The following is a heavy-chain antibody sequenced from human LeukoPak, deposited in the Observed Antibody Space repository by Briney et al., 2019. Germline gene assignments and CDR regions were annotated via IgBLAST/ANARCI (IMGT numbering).Heavy chain of an antibody. J-gene: IGHJ4*02. V-gene: IGHV3-74*01. CDR3: TRGRSPGYGYFDY. CDR1: GFTFSSDW. CDR2: ISTDGSST. Sequence: PGGSLRLSCAASGFTFSSDWMHWVRQAPGKGLVWVSRISTDGSSTYSADSVKGRFTISRDNTKNTLCLQMNDLRAEDTAVYYCTRGRSPGYGYFDYWGQGTLVTVSS. D-gene: IGHD3-16*01.